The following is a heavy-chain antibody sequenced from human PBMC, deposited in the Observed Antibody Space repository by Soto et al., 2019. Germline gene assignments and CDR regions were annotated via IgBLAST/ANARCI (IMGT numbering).Heavy chain of an antibody. CDR3: AREVGATGWYDWFDP. CDR2: IYHSGST. J-gene: IGHJ5*02. D-gene: IGHD6-19*01. Sequence: PSETLSLTCAVSAGSFSSGGGSIRSGGSPWSRIRQPPGKGLEWIGYIYHSGSTYYNPSLRSRVTMSVDRSKNQFSLELSSVTAADTAIYYCAREVGATGWYDWFDPWGQGTLVTVSS. V-gene: IGHV4-30-2*01. CDR1: AGSFSSGGGSIRSGGSP.